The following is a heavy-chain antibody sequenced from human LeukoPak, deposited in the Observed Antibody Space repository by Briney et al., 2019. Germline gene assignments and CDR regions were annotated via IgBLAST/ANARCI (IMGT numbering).Heavy chain of an antibody. V-gene: IGHV4-34*01. CDR1: VGSFGGYY. Sequence: SETLSLTCAGYVGSFGGYYWSWICQPPGKGLEWIGEINHNGGTSYNPSLKSRVTISVDTSKNQFSLKLSSVTAADTAVYYCASGYYFDNWGQGTLVTVSS. CDR2: INHNGGT. CDR3: ASGYYFDN. J-gene: IGHJ4*02.